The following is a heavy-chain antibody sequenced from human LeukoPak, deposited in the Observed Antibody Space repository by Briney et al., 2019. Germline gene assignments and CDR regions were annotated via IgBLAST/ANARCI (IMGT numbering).Heavy chain of an antibody. J-gene: IGHJ4*02. Sequence: GGSLRLSCAASGFTFSSYGMHWVRQAPGKGLEWVAVIWYDGSNKYYADSVKGRFTISRDNSKNTLYLQMNGLRAEDTAVYYCARESVVVVAASPIRSRDGSFDYWGQGTLVTVSS. CDR1: GFTFSSYG. V-gene: IGHV3-33*01. D-gene: IGHD2-15*01. CDR3: ARESVVVVAASPIRSRDGSFDY. CDR2: IWYDGSNK.